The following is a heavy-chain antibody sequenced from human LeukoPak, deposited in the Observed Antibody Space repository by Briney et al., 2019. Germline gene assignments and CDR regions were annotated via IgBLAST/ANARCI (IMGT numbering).Heavy chain of an antibody. Sequence: GGSLRLSCAASGFTFSSYGMXXXXXAPXXXXXXVSFIRXXGSDKYYADSVKGRFXFSRENSKNTLYLQMNGLRAEDTAVYYCAKDLREGYYDNSGTFDYWGQGTLVTVSS. D-gene: IGHD3-22*01. V-gene: IGHV3-30*02. CDR1: GFTFSSYG. J-gene: IGHJ4*02. CDR2: IRXXGSDK. CDR3: AKDLREGYYDNSGTFDY.